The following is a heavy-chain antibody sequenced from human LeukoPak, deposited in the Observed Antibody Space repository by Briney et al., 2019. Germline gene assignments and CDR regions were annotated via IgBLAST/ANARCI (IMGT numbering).Heavy chain of an antibody. J-gene: IGHJ3*02. CDR3: ARHQGGWITGGFDI. Sequence: GGSLRLSCAASGFSFRDYTMNWVRQAPGKGLEWVASISSSSSYIYFANSVRGRFSISRDNAKNSLYLQMNSLRAEDTAVYYCARHQGGWITGGFDIWGQGTLVTVSS. CDR1: GFSFRDYT. V-gene: IGHV3-21*01. D-gene: IGHD2-2*03. CDR2: ISSSSSYI.